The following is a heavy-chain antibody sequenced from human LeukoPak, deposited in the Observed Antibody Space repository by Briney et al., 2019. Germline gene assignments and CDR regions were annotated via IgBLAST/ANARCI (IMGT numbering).Heavy chain of an antibody. CDR2: ISWNSGSI. D-gene: IGHD6-19*01. J-gene: IGHJ4*02. Sequence: GGSLRLSCAASGFTFDDYAMHWVRQAPGKGLEWVSGISWNSGSIGYADSVKGRSTISRDNAKNSLYLQMNSLRAEDSALYYCAKDSSGWLEVFDYLGQGNLVTVSS. V-gene: IGHV3-9*01. CDR1: GFTFDDYA. CDR3: AKDSSGWLEVFDY.